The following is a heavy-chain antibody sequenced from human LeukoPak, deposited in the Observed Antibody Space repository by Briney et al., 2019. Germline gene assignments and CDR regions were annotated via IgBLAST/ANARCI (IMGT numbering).Heavy chain of an antibody. CDR1: GYSFTSYW. CDR2: IYPGDSDT. CDR3: ASVCSSTSCNDAFDI. D-gene: IGHD2-2*01. Sequence: GESLKISCKGSGYSFTSYWIGWVRQMPGKGLEWTGIIYPGDSDTRYSPSFQGQVTISADKSISTAYLQWSSLKASDTAMYYCASVCSSTSCNDAFDIWGQGTMVTVSS. V-gene: IGHV5-51*01. J-gene: IGHJ3*02.